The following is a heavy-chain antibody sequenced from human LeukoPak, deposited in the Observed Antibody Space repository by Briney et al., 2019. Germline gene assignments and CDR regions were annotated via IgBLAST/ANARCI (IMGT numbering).Heavy chain of an antibody. V-gene: IGHV1-69*01. CDR3: ARGKREAAAGIRFDY. J-gene: IGHJ4*02. CDR1: VGTVSSYA. D-gene: IGHD6-13*01. Sequence: SVRVSCKPSVGTVSSYAISWVRQAPGHGREWMGGIIPIFGTANYTQKFPGRVTITADESTSTAYMGLSSLRSEDTAVYYCARGKREAAAGIRFDYWGRRTRVTVSS. CDR2: IIPIFGTA.